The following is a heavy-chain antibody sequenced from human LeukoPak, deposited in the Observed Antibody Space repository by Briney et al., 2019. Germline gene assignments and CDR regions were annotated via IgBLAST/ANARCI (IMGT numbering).Heavy chain of an antibody. D-gene: IGHD1-7*01. CDR2: IYYSGST. CDR1: GGSISSSSYY. CDR3: ARSASYNWNYGNFDY. J-gene: IGHJ4*02. Sequence: SETLSLTCTVSGGSISSSSYYWGWIRQPPGKGLEWIGSIYYSGSTYYNPSLKSRVTISVDTSKNPFSLKLSSVAAADTAVYYCARSASYNWNYGNFDYWGQGTLVTVSS. V-gene: IGHV4-39*01.